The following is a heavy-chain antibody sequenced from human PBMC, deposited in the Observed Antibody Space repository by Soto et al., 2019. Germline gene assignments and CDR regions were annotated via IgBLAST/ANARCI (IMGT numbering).Heavy chain of an antibody. CDR2: VYYSGST. V-gene: IGHV4-59*01. CDR3: AREAYYYDSSGYRYPRFDY. D-gene: IGHD3-22*01. Sequence: SETLSLTCAVSGGSISGYYWSWIRQPPGKGLEWIGWVYYSGSTNYNPSLKSRVTISVDTSKNQFSLKLSSVTAADTAVYYCAREAYYYDSSGYRYPRFDYWGQGTLVTVSS. CDR1: GGSISGYY. J-gene: IGHJ4*02.